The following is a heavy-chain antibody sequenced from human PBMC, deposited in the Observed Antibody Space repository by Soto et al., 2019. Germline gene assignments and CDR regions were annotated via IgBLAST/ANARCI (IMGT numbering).Heavy chain of an antibody. Sequence: QVQLVQSGAEVKKPGASVKVSCKASGDTFTDYYIHWVRQAPGQGLEWMGTVNPSGGHTTYAQHFLGRMTMTRDTSTCTLYMELTSLISEDTAIYYCARGGHVVVVTAALDYWGQGTLVTVSS. V-gene: IGHV1-46*01. CDR3: ARGGHVVVVTAALDY. J-gene: IGHJ4*02. CDR1: GDTFTDYY. CDR2: VNPSGGHT. D-gene: IGHD2-21*02.